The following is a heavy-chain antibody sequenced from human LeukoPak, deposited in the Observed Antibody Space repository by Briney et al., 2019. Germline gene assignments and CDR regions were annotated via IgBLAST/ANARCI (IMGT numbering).Heavy chain of an antibody. CDR1: VFTVSSNY. J-gene: IGHJ4*02. CDR3: ASERDSYNWSY. Sequence: PGGSLRLSCPASVFTVSSNYMSWVHQAPGKGLEWVSVIYSGGSTYYADSVKGRFTISRDNSKNTLYLQMNSLRAEDTAVYYCASERDSYNWSYWGQGTLVTVSS. D-gene: IGHD5-24*01. CDR2: IYSGGST. V-gene: IGHV3-53*01.